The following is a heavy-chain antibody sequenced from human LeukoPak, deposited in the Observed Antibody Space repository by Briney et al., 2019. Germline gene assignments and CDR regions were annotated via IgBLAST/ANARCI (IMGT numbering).Heavy chain of an antibody. J-gene: IGHJ4*02. CDR2: ISSSSSSI. Sequence: PGGSLRLSCGASGFTFSSYTMIWVRQVPGMGLEWVSSISSSSSSIYYADSVKGRFTISRDNAKNSLYLQMNSLRAEDTSVYYCATEGRSTTPGYWGQGTLVIVSS. CDR3: ATEGRSTTPGY. D-gene: IGHD6-13*01. V-gene: IGHV3-21*01. CDR1: GFTFSSYT.